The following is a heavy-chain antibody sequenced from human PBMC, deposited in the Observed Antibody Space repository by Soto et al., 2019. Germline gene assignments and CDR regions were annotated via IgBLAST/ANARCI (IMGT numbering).Heavy chain of an antibody. D-gene: IGHD2-8*02. V-gene: IGHV3-7*04. CDR2: IKPDGSEK. J-gene: IGHJ3*02. Sequence: GGSLRLSCGASGFTFNTYWMSWVRQAPGKGLEWVANIKPDGSEKWDVDSVKGRFAISRDNAKNSLYLEMNSLRAEDTAVYYFARGVYYETGGPFSDAFDIWAQGTMVTVSS. CDR1: GFTFNTYW. CDR3: ARGVYYETGGPFSDAFDI.